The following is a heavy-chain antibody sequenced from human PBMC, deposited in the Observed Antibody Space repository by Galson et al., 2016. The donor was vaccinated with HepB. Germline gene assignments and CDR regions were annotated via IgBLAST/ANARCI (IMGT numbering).Heavy chain of an antibody. CDR2: ISDDGRKK. CDR1: GFTFGSYA. Sequence: SLRLSCAASGFTFGSYAMHWVRQAPGKGLEWVATISDDGRKKDYADSVKGRFTISRDDSKSTLYLRMDSLRVEDTATYHCTKRCMTNTCHNADDFWGQGTLVTVSS. D-gene: IGHD2-8*01. J-gene: IGHJ4*02. CDR3: TKRCMTNTCHNADDF. V-gene: IGHV3-30*18.